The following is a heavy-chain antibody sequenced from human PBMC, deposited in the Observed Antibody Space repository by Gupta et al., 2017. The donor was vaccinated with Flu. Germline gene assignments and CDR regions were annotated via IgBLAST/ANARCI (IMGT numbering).Heavy chain of an antibody. D-gene: IGHD3-3*01. V-gene: IGHV4-30-4*01. CDR3: ARDPTQFGVVFFDI. CDR2: IYYSGST. Sequence: RQPPGKGLEWIGYIYYSGSTYYNPSLKSRVTISVDTSKNQFSLKLSSVTAADTAVYYCARDPTQFGVVFFDIWGQGTMVTVSS. J-gene: IGHJ3*02.